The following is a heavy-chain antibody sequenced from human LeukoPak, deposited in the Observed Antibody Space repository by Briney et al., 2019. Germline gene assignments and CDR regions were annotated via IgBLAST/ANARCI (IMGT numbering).Heavy chain of an antibody. CDR1: GGSISSYY. J-gene: IGHJ4*02. CDR3: ARDGIEALDY. V-gene: IGHV4-59*12. Sequence: PSETLSLTCTVSGGSISSYYRSWIRQPPGKELEWIGYIYYSGSTNYNPSLKSRVTISVDTSKNQFSLKLSSATAADTAVYYCARDGIEALDYWGQGTLVTVSS. D-gene: IGHD6-6*01. CDR2: IYYSGST.